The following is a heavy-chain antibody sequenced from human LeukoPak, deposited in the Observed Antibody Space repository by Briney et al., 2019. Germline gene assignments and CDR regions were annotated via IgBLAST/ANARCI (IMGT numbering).Heavy chain of an antibody. D-gene: IGHD3-22*01. CDR1: GGTFRSYA. CDR3: ARAPYYYDSSGYPPYYYYYYGMDV. J-gene: IGHJ6*02. Sequence: SVKVSCQASGGTFRSYAISWVRQAPGQGLEWMGRIIPILGIANYAHKFQGRVTITADKSTSTAHMELSSLRSEDTAVYYCARAPYYYDSSGYPPYYYYYYGMDVWGQGTTVTVSS. V-gene: IGHV1-69*04. CDR2: IIPILGIA.